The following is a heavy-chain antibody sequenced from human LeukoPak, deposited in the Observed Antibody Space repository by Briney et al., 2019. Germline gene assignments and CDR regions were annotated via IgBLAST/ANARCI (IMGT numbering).Heavy chain of an antibody. Sequence: SQTLSLTCTVSGGSISSGSYYWSWIRQPPGKGLEWIGEINHSGSTNYNPSLKSRVTISVDTSKNQFSLKLSSVTAADTAVYYCARGVYSSSWYYFNYWGQGTLVTVSS. CDR3: ARGVYSSSWYYFNY. CDR1: GGSISSGSYY. D-gene: IGHD6-13*01. V-gene: IGHV4-39*07. CDR2: INHSGST. J-gene: IGHJ4*02.